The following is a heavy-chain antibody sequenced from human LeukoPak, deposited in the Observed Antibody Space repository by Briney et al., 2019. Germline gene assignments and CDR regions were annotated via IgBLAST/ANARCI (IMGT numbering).Heavy chain of an antibody. Sequence: SETLSLTCAVSGVSISSGGYSWSWIRQPPGKGLEWIGYIYHSGSTYYNPSLKSRVTISVDRSKNQFSLKLSSVTAADTAVYYCARARNHYDSSGYSVYYFDYWGQGTLVTVSS. V-gene: IGHV4-30-2*01. CDR2: IYHSGST. CDR1: GVSISSGGYS. D-gene: IGHD3-22*01. J-gene: IGHJ4*02. CDR3: ARARNHYDSSGYSVYYFDY.